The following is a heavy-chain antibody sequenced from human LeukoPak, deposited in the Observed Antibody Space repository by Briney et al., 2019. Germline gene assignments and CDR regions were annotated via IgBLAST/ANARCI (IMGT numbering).Heavy chain of an antibody. CDR1: GYSFTSYW. Sequence: GESLKISCKGSGYSFTSYWIGWVRQMPGKGLEWMGIIYPGGSDTRYSPSFQGQVTISADKSISTAYLQWSSLKASDTAMYYCARGSLYCSGGSCEIDYWGQGTLVTVSS. CDR3: ARGSLYCSGGSCEIDY. J-gene: IGHJ4*02. V-gene: IGHV5-51*01. CDR2: IYPGGSDT. D-gene: IGHD2-15*01.